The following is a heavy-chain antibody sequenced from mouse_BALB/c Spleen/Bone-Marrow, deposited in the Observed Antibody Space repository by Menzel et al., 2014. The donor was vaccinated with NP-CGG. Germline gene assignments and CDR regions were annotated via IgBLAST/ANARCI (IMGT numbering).Heavy chain of an antibody. CDR2: IRNKANGYTT. CDR1: GFTFTDYY. Sequence: EVKLVESGGGLVQPGGSLRLSCATSGFTFTDYYMNWVRQPPGKALEWLGFIRNKANGYTTEYSASVKGRFTISRDNSQNILYLQMNTLRAEDSATYYCARDKARVFFDYWGQGTTLTVSS. D-gene: IGHD3-1*01. V-gene: IGHV7-3*02. J-gene: IGHJ2*01. CDR3: ARDKARVFFDY.